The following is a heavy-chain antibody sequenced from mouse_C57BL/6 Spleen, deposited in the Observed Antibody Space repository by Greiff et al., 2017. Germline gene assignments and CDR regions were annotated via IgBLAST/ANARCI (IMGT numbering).Heavy chain of an antibody. CDR3: ARSDYGSSPYWYFDV. CDR2: IDPTSGGT. Sequence: QVQLQQSGAELVKPGASVKLSCKASGYTFTSYWMHWVKQRPGRGLEWIGRIDPTSGGTKYNEKFKSKATLTVDKPSSTAYMQLSSLTSEDSAVYYCARSDYGSSPYWYFDVWGTGTTVTVAS. V-gene: IGHV1-72*01. CDR1: GYTFTSYW. D-gene: IGHD1-1*01. J-gene: IGHJ1*03.